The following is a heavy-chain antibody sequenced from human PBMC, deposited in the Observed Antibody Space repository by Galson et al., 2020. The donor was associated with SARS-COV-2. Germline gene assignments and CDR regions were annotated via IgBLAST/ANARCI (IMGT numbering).Heavy chain of an antibody. D-gene: IGHD3-3*01. Sequence: ASVKVSCKTSGYTFTGYYIHWVRQAPGHGPEWMGWINPDTGGTNYAQHFQGRIAMTRDTSISTAYLALSGLRSDDTAVYHCAKNYDFWSGYHADYDYAMDVWGQGTTVTVFS. J-gene: IGHJ6*02. CDR1: GYTFTGYY. V-gene: IGHV1-2*02. CDR3: AKNYDFWSGYHADYDYAMDV. CDR2: INPDTGGT.